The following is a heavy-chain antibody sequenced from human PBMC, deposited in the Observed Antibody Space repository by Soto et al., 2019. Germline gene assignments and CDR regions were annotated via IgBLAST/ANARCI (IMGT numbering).Heavy chain of an antibody. J-gene: IGHJ4*02. V-gene: IGHV3-23*01. Sequence: DVQLLESGGGLVQPGGSLRLSCAASGFSFSSYAMVWVRQAAGKGLEWVAVIRARGGSSYFADSVKGRFTLSRDNSKNVLSLEMNSLRAEDTAIYFCAKGSIEYSASVDNWGQGTLVVVSS. CDR3: AKGSIEYSASVDN. CDR2: IRARGGSS. D-gene: IGHD5-12*01. CDR1: GFSFSSYA.